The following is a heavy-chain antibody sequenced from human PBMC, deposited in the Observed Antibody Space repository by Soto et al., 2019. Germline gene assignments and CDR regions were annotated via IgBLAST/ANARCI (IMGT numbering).Heavy chain of an antibody. CDR2: IYYSGST. V-gene: IGHV4-39*01. J-gene: IGHJ4*02. CDR3: ARNPFDFWSGYYMSNFDY. CDR1: GGSISSSSYY. Sequence: PTETLSLTCTVSGGSISSSSYYWGWIRQPPGKGLEWIGSIYYSGSTYYNPSLKSRVTISVDTSKNQFSLKLSSVTAADTAVYYCARNPFDFWSGYYMSNFDYWGQGTLVTVSS. D-gene: IGHD3-3*01.